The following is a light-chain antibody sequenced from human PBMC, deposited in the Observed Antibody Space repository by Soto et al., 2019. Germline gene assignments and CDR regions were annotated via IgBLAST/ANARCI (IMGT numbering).Light chain of an antibody. Sequence: QSALTQPRSVSGSPSQSVTISCTGTSSDIGGYTYVSWYQQHPGKAPKVIIYDVSERPSGVPDRFSGSKSGNTASLTISGLQPEDEADYYCCSFAGPQSFEVFGEGTKVTVL. V-gene: IGLV2-11*01. CDR3: CSFAGPQSFEV. CDR2: DVS. CDR1: SSDIGGYTY. J-gene: IGLJ1*01.